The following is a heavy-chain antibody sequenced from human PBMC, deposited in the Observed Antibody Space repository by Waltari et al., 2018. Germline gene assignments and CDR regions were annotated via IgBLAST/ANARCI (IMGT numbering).Heavy chain of an antibody. J-gene: IGHJ4*02. Sequence: QVQLVQSGAEVKKPGASVKVSGKASGYAFTRYYMHRVRQAPGQGLEWMGWIHPNSGDTYYAQKFQGRVTMTRDTSITTAFMDLSRLRSDDTAVYYCARSYQSGSYWDYWGQGTLVTVSS. D-gene: IGHD1-26*01. CDR3: ARSYQSGSYWDY. CDR2: IHPNSGDT. CDR1: GYAFTRYY. V-gene: IGHV1-2*02.